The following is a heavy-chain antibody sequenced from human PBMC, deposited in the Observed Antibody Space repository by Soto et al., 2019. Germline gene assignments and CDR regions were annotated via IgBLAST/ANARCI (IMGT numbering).Heavy chain of an antibody. CDR1: GGTFSSYA. J-gene: IGHJ5*02. CDR2: IIPIFGTA. CDR3: ARSRKQWLALTPCWFDP. Sequence: VASVKVSCKASGGTFSSYAISWVRQAPGQGFEWMGGIIPIFGTANYAQKFQGRVTITADESTSTAYMELSSLRSEDTAVYYCARSRKQWLALTPCWFDPWGQGTRVTVSS. D-gene: IGHD6-19*01. V-gene: IGHV1-69*13.